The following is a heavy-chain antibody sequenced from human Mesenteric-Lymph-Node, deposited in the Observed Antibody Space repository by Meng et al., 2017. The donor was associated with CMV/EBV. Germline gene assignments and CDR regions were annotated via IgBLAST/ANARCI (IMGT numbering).Heavy chain of an antibody. CDR3: GRGTWWRPFDY. CDR2: ISSSGTTI. D-gene: IGHD2-21*02. CDR1: GFTFSVYY. Sequence: SCAASGFTFSVYYMAWIRQAPGKGLQWVSYISSSGTTIYYADSVKGRFTISRDNAKNSLYLQMNSLRAEDTAVYYCGRGTWWRPFDYWGQGSLVTVSS. V-gene: IGHV3-11*01. J-gene: IGHJ4*02.